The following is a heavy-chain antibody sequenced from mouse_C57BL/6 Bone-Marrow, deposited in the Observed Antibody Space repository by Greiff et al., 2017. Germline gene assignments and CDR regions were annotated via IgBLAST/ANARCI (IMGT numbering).Heavy chain of an antibody. Sequence: EVQLQESGPGLVKPSQSLSLTCSVTGYSITSGYYWNWIRQFPGNKLEWMGYISYDGSNNSNPSLKNRISITRDTSKNQFFLKLNSVTTEDTATYYCAREGLITTLDYWGQGTTLTVSS. J-gene: IGHJ2*01. V-gene: IGHV3-6*01. CDR1: GYSITSGYY. D-gene: IGHD2-4*01. CDR3: AREGLITTLDY. CDR2: ISYDGSN.